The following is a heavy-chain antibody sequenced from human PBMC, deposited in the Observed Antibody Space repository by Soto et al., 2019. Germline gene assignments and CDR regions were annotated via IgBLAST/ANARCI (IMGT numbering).Heavy chain of an antibody. D-gene: IGHD3-22*01. CDR1: GGSISSSSYY. J-gene: IGHJ5*02. CDR2: IYYSGST. CDR3: ARREYYYDSSGYPHTFDP. V-gene: IGHV4-39*01. Sequence: SETLSLTCTVSGGSISSSSYYWGWIRQPPGKGLEWIGSIYYSGSTYYNPSLKSRVTISVDTSKNQFSLKLSSVTAADTAVYYCARREYYYDSSGYPHTFDPWGQGTLVTVSS.